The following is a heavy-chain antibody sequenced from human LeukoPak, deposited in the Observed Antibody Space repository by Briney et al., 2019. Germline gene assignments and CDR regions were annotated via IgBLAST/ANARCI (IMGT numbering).Heavy chain of an antibody. D-gene: IGHD3-10*01. Sequence: PSETLSLTCTVSGGSLSSSSYYWGWICQPPGKGLEWIGSIYYSGNTYYNPSLKSRVTISVDTSKNQFSLKLSSVTAADTAVYYCARLYPITMVRGEALAFDYWGQGTLVTVSS. CDR2: IYYSGNT. J-gene: IGHJ4*02. CDR1: GGSLSSSSYY. CDR3: ARLYPITMVRGEALAFDY. V-gene: IGHV4-39*01.